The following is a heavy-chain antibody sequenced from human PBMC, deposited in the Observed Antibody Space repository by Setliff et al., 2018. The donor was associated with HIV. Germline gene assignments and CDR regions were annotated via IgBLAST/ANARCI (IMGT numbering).Heavy chain of an antibody. CDR2: IIPILGIA. V-gene: IGHV1-69*10. CDR1: GGTFSSYA. CDR3: ALPYCGGGNCWSSASLPPAGWFDP. Sequence: SVKVSCKASGGTFSSYAISWVRQAPGQGLEWMGGIIPILGIANYAQKSQGRVTITADESTSTAYMELSSLRSEDTAVYYCALPYCGGGNCWSSASLPPAGWFDPWGQGTLVTVSS. D-gene: IGHD2-15*01. J-gene: IGHJ5*02.